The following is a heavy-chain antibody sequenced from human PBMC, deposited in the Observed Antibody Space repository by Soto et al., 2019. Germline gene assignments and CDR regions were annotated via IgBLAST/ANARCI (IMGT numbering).Heavy chain of an antibody. Sequence: GSLRLSCAASGFTFSDYYMNWIRQAPGKGLEWVSYISTRSSTIHYADSVKGRFTISRDNAKNSLYLQMNSLRAEDTAVYYCARFTPDYYDSSGYWGAMGVWGQGTTVTVSS. J-gene: IGHJ6*02. D-gene: IGHD3-22*01. CDR1: GFTFSDYY. CDR3: ARFTPDYYDSSGYWGAMGV. CDR2: ISTRSSTI. V-gene: IGHV3-11*01.